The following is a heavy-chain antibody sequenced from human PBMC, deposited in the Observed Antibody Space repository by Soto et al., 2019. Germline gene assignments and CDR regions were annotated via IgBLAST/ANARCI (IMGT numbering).Heavy chain of an antibody. CDR1: GGSISSYY. CDR2: NYYSGST. J-gene: IGHJ4*02. V-gene: IGHV4-59*12. Sequence: SETLSLTCTVSGGSISSYYWSWIRQPPGKGLEWIGYNYYSGSTNYNPSLKSRITISVDTSKNQFSLKLSSVTAADTAVYYCARDNWNYGLAFDYWGQGTLVTVSS. D-gene: IGHD1-7*01. CDR3: ARDNWNYGLAFDY.